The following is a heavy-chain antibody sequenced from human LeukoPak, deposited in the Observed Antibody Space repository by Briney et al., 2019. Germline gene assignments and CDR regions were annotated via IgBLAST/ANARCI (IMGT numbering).Heavy chain of an antibody. Sequence: GGSLRLSCAASGFTFSSYAMSWVRQAPGKGLEWVSAISGSGGSTYYADSVKGRFTISRDNSKNTLYLQMNSLRPEDTAVYYCAKSGPIGELLFAFDYWGQGTLVTVSS. J-gene: IGHJ4*02. CDR2: ISGSGGST. V-gene: IGHV3-23*01. D-gene: IGHD3-10*01. CDR1: GFTFSSYA. CDR3: AKSGPIGELLFAFDY.